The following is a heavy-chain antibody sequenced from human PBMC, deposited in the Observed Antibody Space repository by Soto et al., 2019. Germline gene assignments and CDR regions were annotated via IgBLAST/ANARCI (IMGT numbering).Heavy chain of an antibody. CDR3: ARAGRAVDFDY. CDR1: GGSISSHS. Sequence: SETLSLTCTVSGGSISSHSWSWIRQPPGEGLEWIGHVYYSGSTNYNPSLKSRVTISLDKSKNEFSLKVSSVTAADTAVYYCARAGRAVDFDYWGQGALVTVS. V-gene: IGHV4-59*11. J-gene: IGHJ4*02. CDR2: VYYSGST. D-gene: IGHD6-19*01.